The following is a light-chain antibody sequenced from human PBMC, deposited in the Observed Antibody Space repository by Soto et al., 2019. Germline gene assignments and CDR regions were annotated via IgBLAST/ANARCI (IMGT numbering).Light chain of an antibody. CDR2: AAS. CDR3: QQYYSYPWT. V-gene: IGKV1-8*01. Sequence: AIRMTQSPSSLSASTGDRVTITCRASQGISSYLAWYQQKPGKAPKLLIYAASTLQSGVPSRLSGSGTGTDFTLTISCLKSEDFATYYCQQYYSYPWTFGQGTKVEIK. CDR1: QGISSY. J-gene: IGKJ1*01.